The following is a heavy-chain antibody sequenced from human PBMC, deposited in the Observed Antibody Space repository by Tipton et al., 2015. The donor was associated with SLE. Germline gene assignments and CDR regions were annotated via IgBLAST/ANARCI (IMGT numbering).Heavy chain of an antibody. CDR2: INYSGST. J-gene: IGHJ3*01. CDR3: ATSLNYYDISGPGG. Sequence: TLSLTCAVYGGSFSAYYWSWIRQFPGKGLEWIGEINYSGSTKYNPSLKSRVNISVDTSKNHFSLKLSFVTAADTAVYYCATSLNYYDISGPGGWGQGTMVTVSS. CDR1: GGSFSAYY. D-gene: IGHD3-22*01. V-gene: IGHV4-34*01.